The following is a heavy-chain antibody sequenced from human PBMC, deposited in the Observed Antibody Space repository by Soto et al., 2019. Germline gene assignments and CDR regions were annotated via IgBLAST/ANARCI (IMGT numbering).Heavy chain of an antibody. CDR1: GGSFSGYY. Sequence: SETLSLTCAVYGGSFSGYYWSWIRQPPGKGLEWIGEINHSGSTNYNPSLKSRVTISVDTSKNQFSLKLSSVTAADTAVYYCARVPYYYLDVWGKGTTVTVSS. CDR3: ARVPYYYLDV. V-gene: IGHV4-34*01. J-gene: IGHJ6*03. CDR2: INHSGST.